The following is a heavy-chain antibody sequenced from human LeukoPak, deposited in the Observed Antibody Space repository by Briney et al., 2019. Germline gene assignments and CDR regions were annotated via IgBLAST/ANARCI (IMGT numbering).Heavy chain of an antibody. Sequence: GGSLRLSCAASGFTFSSYAMHWVRQAPGKGLEWVAVISYDGSNKYYADSVKGRFTISRDNSKNTLHLQMNSLRAEDTAVYYCARGVDSWGQGTLVTVSS. CDR2: ISYDGSNK. J-gene: IGHJ4*02. CDR3: ARGVDS. CDR1: GFTFSSYA. V-gene: IGHV3-30-3*01.